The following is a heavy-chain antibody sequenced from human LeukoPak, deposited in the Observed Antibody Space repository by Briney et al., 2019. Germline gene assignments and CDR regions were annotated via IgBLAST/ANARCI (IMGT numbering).Heavy chain of an antibody. CDR3: ARGRAYYDFWSGYYTAAEVKDY. J-gene: IGHJ4*02. CDR1: GFTFDDYG. Sequence: GSLRLSCAASGFTFDDYGMSWVRQAPGKGLEWIGEINHSGSTNYNPSLKSRVTISVDTSKNQFSLKLSSVTAADTAVYYCARGRAYYDFWSGYYTAAEVKDYWGQGTLVTVSS. D-gene: IGHD3-3*01. V-gene: IGHV4-34*01. CDR2: INHSGST.